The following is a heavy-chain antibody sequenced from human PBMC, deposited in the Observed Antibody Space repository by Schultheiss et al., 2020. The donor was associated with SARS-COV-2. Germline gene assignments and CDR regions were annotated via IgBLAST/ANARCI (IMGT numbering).Heavy chain of an antibody. Sequence: GGSLRLSCAASGFTFSSYDMHWVRQATGKGLEWVSAIGTAGDTYYPGSVKGRFTISRDNSKNTLYLQMNSLKTEDTAVYYCARDRMGFGDPDAFDIWGQGTMVTVSS. CDR1: GFTFSSYD. D-gene: IGHD3-10*01. CDR2: IGTAGDT. CDR3: ARDRMGFGDPDAFDI. J-gene: IGHJ3*02. V-gene: IGHV3-13*01.